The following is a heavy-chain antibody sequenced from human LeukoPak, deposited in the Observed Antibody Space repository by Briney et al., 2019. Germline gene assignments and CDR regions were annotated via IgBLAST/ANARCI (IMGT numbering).Heavy chain of an antibody. CDR2: INPNSGGT. Sequence: ASVKVSCKASGYTFTGYYMHWVRQAPGQGLEWMGWINPNSGGTNYAQKFQGRVTMTRDMATSTDYMEVSSLRSEDTAVYYCARVSWFDELPNYWGQGTLVSVSS. CDR3: ARVSWFDELPNY. J-gene: IGHJ4*02. V-gene: IGHV1-2*02. CDR1: GYTFTGYY. D-gene: IGHD3-10*01.